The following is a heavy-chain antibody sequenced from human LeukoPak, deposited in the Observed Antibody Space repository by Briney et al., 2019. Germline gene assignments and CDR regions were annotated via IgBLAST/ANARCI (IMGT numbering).Heavy chain of an antibody. J-gene: IGHJ4*02. CDR3: AKDGDGDYCSSTSCPSFFDY. V-gene: IGHV3-23*01. Sequence: PGGSLRLSCAASGFTFSSYAMSWVRQAPGKGLEWVSAISGSGGSTYYADSVKGRFTISRDNSKNTLYLQMNSLRAEDTAVYYCAKDGDGDYCSSTSCPSFFDYWGQGTLVTVSS. CDR1: GFTFSSYA. CDR2: ISGSGGST. D-gene: IGHD2-2*01.